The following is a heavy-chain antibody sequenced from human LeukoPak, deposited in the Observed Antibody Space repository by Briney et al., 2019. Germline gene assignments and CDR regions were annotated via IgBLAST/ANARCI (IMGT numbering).Heavy chain of an antibody. CDR2: IYYSGST. CDR1: GGSISSSSYY. J-gene: IGHJ4*02. CDR3: ARASIIVVVPAARGPFDY. V-gene: IGHV4-39*01. Sequence: SETLSLTCTVSGGSISSSSYYWGWIRQPPGKGLEWIGSIYYSGSTYYNPSLKSRVTISVDTSKNQFSLKLSSVTAADAAVYYCARASIIVVVPAARGPFDYWGQGTLVTVSS. D-gene: IGHD2-2*01.